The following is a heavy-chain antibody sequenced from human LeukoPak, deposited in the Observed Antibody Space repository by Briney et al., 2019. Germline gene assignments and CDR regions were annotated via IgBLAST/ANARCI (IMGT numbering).Heavy chain of an antibody. CDR2: INHSGST. CDR3: ASTCSGGSCSYYFDY. D-gene: IGHD2-15*01. CDR1: GGSFSGYY. Sequence: SGTLSLTCAVYGGSFSGYYWSWIRQPSGKGLEWIGEINHSGSTNYNPSLKSRVTISVDTSKNQFSLKLSSVTAADTAVYYCASTCSGGSCSYYFDYWGQGTPVTVSS. J-gene: IGHJ4*02. V-gene: IGHV4-34*01.